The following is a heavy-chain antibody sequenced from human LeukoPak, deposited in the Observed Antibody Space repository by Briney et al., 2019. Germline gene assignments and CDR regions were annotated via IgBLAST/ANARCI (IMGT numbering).Heavy chain of an antibody. J-gene: IGHJ4*02. CDR1: GFTFSSYA. D-gene: IGHD2-21*01. CDR2: ISDSGYYT. CDR3: TKAGLRGDDSHAKLSDY. Sequence: GSLRLSCAASGFTFSSYAMSWVRQAPGKGLERVSTISDSGYYTYYADSVKGRFTISRDNSKNTLHLQMNSLRGEDTAVYYCTKAGLRGDDSHAKLSDYWGQGTLVTVSS. V-gene: IGHV3-23*01.